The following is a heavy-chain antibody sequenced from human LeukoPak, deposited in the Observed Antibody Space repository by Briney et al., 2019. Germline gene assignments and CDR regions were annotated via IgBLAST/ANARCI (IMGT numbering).Heavy chain of an antibody. CDR3: AKGGGEYYDSSGYSFDY. V-gene: IGHV3-33*06. CDR2: IWYDGSKR. CDR1: GFTFSGYG. D-gene: IGHD3-22*01. J-gene: IGHJ4*02. Sequence: PGGSLRLSCAASGFTFSGYGMHWVRQAPGKGLQWVAVIWYDGSKRYYADSVKGRFTISRDNSKDTLFLQMNSLKAEDTAVYYCAKGGGEYYDSSGYSFDYWGQGTLVTVSS.